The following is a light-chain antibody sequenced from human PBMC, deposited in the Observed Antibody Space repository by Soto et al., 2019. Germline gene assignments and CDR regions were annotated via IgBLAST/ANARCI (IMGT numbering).Light chain of an antibody. CDR3: QSYDSSLSGLV. CDR2: RNS. V-gene: IGLV1-40*01. CDR1: SSNIGAGYD. Sequence: QSVLTQPPSVSGAPGQRVTISCTESSSNIGAGYDVHWYQQLPGTAPKLLIYRNSNRPSGVPDRFSGSKSGTSASLAITGLQAEDEADYYCQSYDSSLSGLVFGGGTKVTVL. J-gene: IGLJ3*02.